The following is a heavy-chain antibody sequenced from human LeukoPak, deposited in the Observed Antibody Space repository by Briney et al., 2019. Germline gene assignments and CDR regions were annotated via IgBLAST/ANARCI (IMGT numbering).Heavy chain of an antibody. V-gene: IGHV3-53*01. CDR3: ARDRAQDWYFDL. CDR2: IYSGGST. CDR1: GFTVSSNY. Sequence: GRSLRLSCAASGFTVSSNYMSWVRQAPGKGLEWVSVIYSGGSTYYADSVKGRFTISRDNSKNTLYLQLNSLRAEDTAVYYCARDRAQDWYFDLWGRGTLVTVSS. J-gene: IGHJ2*01.